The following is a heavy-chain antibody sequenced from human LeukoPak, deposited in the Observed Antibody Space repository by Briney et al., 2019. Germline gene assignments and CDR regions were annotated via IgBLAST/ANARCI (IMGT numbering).Heavy chain of an antibody. CDR2: IWYDGSNK. V-gene: IGHV3-33*01. J-gene: IGHJ5*02. CDR1: GFTFSSYG. Sequence: GGSLRLSCAASGFTFSSYGMHWVRQAPGKGLEWVAVIWYDGSNKYHADSVKGRFTISRDNSKNTLYLQMNSLRAEDTAVYYCARDYYDSSGSPSTWFDPWGQGTLVTVSS. D-gene: IGHD3-22*01. CDR3: ARDYYDSSGSPSTWFDP.